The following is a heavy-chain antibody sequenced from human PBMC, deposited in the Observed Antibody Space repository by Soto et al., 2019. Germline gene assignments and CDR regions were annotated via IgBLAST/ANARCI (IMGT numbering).Heavy chain of an antibody. D-gene: IGHD2-15*01. CDR3: GKDRAARLRRDY. CDR1: GFTFSSYA. V-gene: IGHV3-23*01. CDR2: ISGSGGST. J-gene: IGHJ4*02. Sequence: GGSLRLSCAASGFTFSSYAMSWVRQAPGKGLEWVSAISGSGGSTYYADSVKGRFTISRDNSKNTLYLQMNSLRAEDTAVYYCGKDRAARLRRDYWGQGTLVTVSS.